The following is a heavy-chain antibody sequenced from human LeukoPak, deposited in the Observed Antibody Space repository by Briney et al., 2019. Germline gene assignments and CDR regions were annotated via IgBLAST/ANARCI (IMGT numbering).Heavy chain of an antibody. D-gene: IGHD1-26*01. CDR2: ISVNNGNT. CDR1: GYTFSNFG. J-gene: IGHJ6*04. V-gene: IGHV1-18*01. Sequence: ASVKVSCKASGYTFSNFGISWVRQAPGQGLEWMGWISVNNGNTNYAQNFQGRVTMTTDTSTSTAYMELRSLRSDDTAVHYCARVGPTHYYYFLDVWGKGTTVTVSS. CDR3: ARVGPTHYYYFLDV.